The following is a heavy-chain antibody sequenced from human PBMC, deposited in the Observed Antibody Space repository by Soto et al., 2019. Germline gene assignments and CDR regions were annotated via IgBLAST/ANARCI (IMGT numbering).Heavy chain of an antibody. V-gene: IGHV1-69*06. D-gene: IGHD3-16*02. J-gene: IGHJ5*02. CDR2: IIPIFGTA. CDR3: ARSYYDYVWGSYRYTYNWFDP. CDR1: GGTFSSYA. Sequence: EASVKVSCKASGGTFSSYAISWVRQAPGQGLEWMGGIIPIFGTANYAQKFQGRVTITADKSTSTAYMELSSLRSEGTAVYYCARSYYDYVWGSYRYTYNWFDPWGQGTLVTVSS.